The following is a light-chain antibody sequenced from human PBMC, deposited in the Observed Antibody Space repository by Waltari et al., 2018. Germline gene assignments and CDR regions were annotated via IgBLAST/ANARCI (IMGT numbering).Light chain of an antibody. J-gene: IGKJ5*01. Sequence: DIQMAQSPSSLSASVGDRVTITCRASQNINKYLNWYQQKPGKAPKLLIYAASSVQSGVPSRLSGSGSGTDFTLTISSLQPEDFATYYCQQTYSTPITFGQGTRLETK. V-gene: IGKV1-39*01. CDR3: QQTYSTPIT. CDR2: AAS. CDR1: QNINKY.